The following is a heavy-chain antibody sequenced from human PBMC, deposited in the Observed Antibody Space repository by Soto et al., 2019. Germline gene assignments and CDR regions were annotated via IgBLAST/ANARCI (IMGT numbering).Heavy chain of an antibody. CDR1: GGTFSSYT. CDR2: IIPILGIA. CDR3: AREGMDCSSTSCYEFEAFDI. D-gene: IGHD2-2*01. Sequence: ASVKVSCKASGGTFSSYTISWVRQAPGQGLEWMGRIIPILGIANYAQKFQGRVTITADKSTSTAYMELSSLRSEDTAVYYCAREGMDCSSTSCYEFEAFDIWGQGTMVTVSS. V-gene: IGHV1-69*04. J-gene: IGHJ3*02.